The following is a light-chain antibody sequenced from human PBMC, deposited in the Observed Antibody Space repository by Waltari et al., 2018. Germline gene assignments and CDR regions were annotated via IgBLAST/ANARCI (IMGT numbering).Light chain of an antibody. CDR1: QSVLYSSNNKNY. Sequence: DIVMTQSPDSLPVSLGERATMNCKSSQSVLYSSNNKNYLAWYQQKPGQPPKLLIYWASTRESGVPDRFSGSGSGTDFTLTISSLQAEDVAVYYCQQYYSTPLTFGQGTKVEIK. J-gene: IGKJ1*01. CDR3: QQYYSTPLT. CDR2: WAS. V-gene: IGKV4-1*01.